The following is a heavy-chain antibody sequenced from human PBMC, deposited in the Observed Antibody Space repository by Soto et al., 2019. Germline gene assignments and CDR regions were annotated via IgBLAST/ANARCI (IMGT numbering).Heavy chain of an antibody. V-gene: IGHV1-2*02. J-gene: IGHJ4*02. D-gene: IGHD3-22*01. Sequence: QVQLVQSGAEVKKTGASVKVSCEAPGHYFSGYYMYWVRQAPGHGLEWMGWINLNSGGTNYAQKFQGRVTMIRDTSITTGYMDLRGLTSDDTAVYYCASAPPYYGISGYLEVWGLGTLVTVSS. CDR3: ASAPPYYGISGYLEV. CDR1: GHYFSGYY. CDR2: INLNSGGT.